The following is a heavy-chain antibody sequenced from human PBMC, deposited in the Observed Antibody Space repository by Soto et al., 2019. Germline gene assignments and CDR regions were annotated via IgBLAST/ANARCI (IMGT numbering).Heavy chain of an antibody. CDR3: ARFSTLGKGYCVDV. CDR2: INYSGRT. V-gene: IGHV4-30-4*01. CDR1: SGSISSSDYY. D-gene: IGHD3-3*02. Sequence: QVQLQESGPGLVKPSQTLSLTCSVSSGSISSSDYYWSLIRQPPGKGLEWIGYINYSGRTYYRPYLKSRVSITIHTXXNQFSLRLPAVTAAGTVVYFCARFSTLGKGYCVDVGGQGTTVSVSS. J-gene: IGHJ6*02.